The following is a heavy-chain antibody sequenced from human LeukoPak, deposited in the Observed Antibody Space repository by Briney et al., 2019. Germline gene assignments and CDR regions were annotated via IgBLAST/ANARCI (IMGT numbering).Heavy chain of an antibody. CDR1: GFTFRDYY. D-gene: IGHD5-18*01. V-gene: IGHV3-11*04. J-gene: IGHJ4*02. CDR2: ISSSVTTI. Sequence: GGSLRLSCAASGFTFRDYYMAWIRQAPGKGLEWVSYISSSVTTIYYSDSVRGRFTLSRDNAKNSLYLQMNSLRAEDTAVYYCARDFRQLWLRTFDYWGQGTLVTVSS. CDR3: ARDFRQLWLRTFDY.